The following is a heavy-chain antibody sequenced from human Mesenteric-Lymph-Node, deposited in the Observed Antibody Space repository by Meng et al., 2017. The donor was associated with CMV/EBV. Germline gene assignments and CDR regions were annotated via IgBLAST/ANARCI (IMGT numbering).Heavy chain of an antibody. V-gene: IGHV4-61*08. J-gene: IGHJ4*02. CDR3: ARVRYNSLDY. Sequence: SETLSLTCTVSGGSISSGGYYWSWIRQHPGKGLEWIGYIYYSGSTNYNPSLKSRVTISIDTSKNQFSLKLTSLTAADTAVYYCARVRYNSLDYWGQGTLVTVSS. D-gene: IGHD1-1*01. CDR1: GGSISSGGYY. CDR2: IYYSGST.